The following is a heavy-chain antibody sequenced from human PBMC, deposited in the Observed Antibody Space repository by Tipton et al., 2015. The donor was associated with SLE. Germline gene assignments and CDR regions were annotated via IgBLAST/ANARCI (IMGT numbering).Heavy chain of an antibody. D-gene: IGHD3-22*01. V-gene: IGHV4-30-4*01. Sequence: TLSLTCTVSGGSISSGDYYWSWIRQPPGKGLEWIGYIYYSGSTYYNPSLKSRVTISVDTSKNQFSLKLSSVTAADTAVYYCAREVGHYYDRSGYDYWGQGTLVTVSS. CDR1: GGSISSGDYY. J-gene: IGHJ4*02. CDR3: AREVGHYYDRSGYDY. CDR2: IYYSGST.